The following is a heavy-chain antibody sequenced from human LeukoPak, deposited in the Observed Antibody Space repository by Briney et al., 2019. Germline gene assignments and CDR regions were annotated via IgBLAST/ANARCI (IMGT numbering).Heavy chain of an antibody. Sequence: PGGSLRPSCAASGFTFSSYGMHWVRQAPGKGLEWVAVISYDGSNKYYADSVKGRFTISRDNSKNTLYLQMNSLRAEDTAVYYCAKSVGYGDYDWFDPWGQGTLVTVSS. D-gene: IGHD4-17*01. J-gene: IGHJ5*02. CDR2: ISYDGSNK. CDR3: AKSVGYGDYDWFDP. CDR1: GFTFSSYG. V-gene: IGHV3-30*18.